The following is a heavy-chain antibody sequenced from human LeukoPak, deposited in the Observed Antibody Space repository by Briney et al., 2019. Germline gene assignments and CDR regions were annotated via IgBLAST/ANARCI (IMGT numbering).Heavy chain of an antibody. D-gene: IGHD4/OR15-4a*01. CDR1: GFTFSTDS. J-gene: IGHJ4*02. CDR3: AVDPSAMVTKYYFDF. V-gene: IGHV3-21*01. CDR2: ISSNSNYI. Sequence: PGGSLRLSCAAPGFTFSTDSMNWFRQAPGKGLEWVSSISSNSNYIYYADLVKGRFTISRDNAKNSLYLQMNSLRAEDTAVYFCAVDPSAMVTKYYFDFWGQGTLVTASS.